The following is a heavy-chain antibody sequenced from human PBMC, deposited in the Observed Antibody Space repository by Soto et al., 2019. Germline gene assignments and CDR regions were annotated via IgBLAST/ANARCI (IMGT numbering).Heavy chain of an antibody. CDR2: VYYDEST. J-gene: IGHJ4*02. CDR3: GKVLIGATRHTDVDS. CDR1: GVSLNSGHYY. D-gene: IGHD2-15*01. Sequence: SETLSLTCSVSGVSLNSGHYYWVWIRQSPGKGLAWIASVYYDESTYYNPPLKSRVTISIDKPKNQFSLTLKSVTAADTAVYYCGKVLIGATRHTDVDSWGQGALVTVSS. V-gene: IGHV4-39*01.